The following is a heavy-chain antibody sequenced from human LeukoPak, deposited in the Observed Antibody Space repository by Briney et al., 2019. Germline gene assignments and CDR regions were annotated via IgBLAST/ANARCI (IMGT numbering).Heavy chain of an antibody. CDR2: IWYDGSNK. V-gene: IGHV3-33*01. Sequence: GGSLRLSCAASGFTFSSYGMHWVRQAPGKGLEWVAVIWYDGSNKYYADSVKGRFTISRDNSKNTLYLQMNSLRAEDTAVYYCARGGNDCWSGYYNDYYYMDVWGKGTTVTVSS. CDR1: GFTFSSYG. J-gene: IGHJ6*03. CDR3: ARGGNDCWSGYYNDYYYMDV. D-gene: IGHD3-3*01.